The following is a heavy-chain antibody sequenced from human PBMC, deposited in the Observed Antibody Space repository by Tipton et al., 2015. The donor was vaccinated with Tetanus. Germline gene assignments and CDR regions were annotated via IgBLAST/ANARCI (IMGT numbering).Heavy chain of an antibody. Sequence: SLRLSCAASGFTISGYWMHWVRQAPGKGLEWVALILYDGSHKDYADSVKGRFTISRDNSKNTLYLQMNSLRVEDTAVYYCARDFEWSFDYWGQGTLVTVSS. CDR1: GFTISGYW. CDR3: ARDFEWSFDY. V-gene: IGHV3-33*08. J-gene: IGHJ4*02. CDR2: ILYDGSHK. D-gene: IGHD3-3*01.